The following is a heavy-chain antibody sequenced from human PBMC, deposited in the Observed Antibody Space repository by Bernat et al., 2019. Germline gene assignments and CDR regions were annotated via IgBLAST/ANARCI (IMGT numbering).Heavy chain of an antibody. D-gene: IGHD1-1*01. Sequence: QVQLVESGGGVVQPGRSLRLSCAASGFTFSSYGMHWVRQAPGKGLEWVAVISYDGSNKYYADSVKGRFTISRDNSKNTLYLQMNSLRAEDTAVYYCAKSRVQLEVNYGMDVWGQGTTVTVSS. V-gene: IGHV3-30*18. J-gene: IGHJ6*02. CDR2: ISYDGSNK. CDR3: AKSRVQLEVNYGMDV. CDR1: GFTFSSYG.